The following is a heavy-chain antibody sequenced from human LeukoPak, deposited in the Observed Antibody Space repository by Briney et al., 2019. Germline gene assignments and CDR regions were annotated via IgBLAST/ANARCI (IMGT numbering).Heavy chain of an antibody. J-gene: IGHJ4*02. V-gene: IGHV1-8*03. CDR3: ASDKVDRSSGTGGPGDY. CDR2: MNPNSGNT. CDR1: GYTFTSYD. Sequence: ASVKVSCKASGYTFTSYDINWVRQATGQGLEWMGWMNPNSGNTGYAQKFQGRVTITRNTSISTAYMELSSLRSEDTAVYYCASDKVDRSSGTGGPGDYWGQGTLVTVSS. D-gene: IGHD3-10*01.